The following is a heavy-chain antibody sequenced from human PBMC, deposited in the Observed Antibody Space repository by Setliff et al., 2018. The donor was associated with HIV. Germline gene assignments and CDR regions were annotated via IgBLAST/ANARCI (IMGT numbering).Heavy chain of an antibody. Sequence: GGSLRLSCVASSFRFQNYSMNWVRQAPGKGLEWVSSISSGGIYMHSADSVKGRFSISRDNSKNTLYLQMNSLRAEDTAVYYCARVGYSSSWYWAGAFDIWGQGTMVTVSS. CDR1: SFRFQNYS. CDR2: ISSGGIYM. J-gene: IGHJ3*02. CDR3: ARVGYSSSWYWAGAFDI. V-gene: IGHV3-21*04. D-gene: IGHD6-13*01.